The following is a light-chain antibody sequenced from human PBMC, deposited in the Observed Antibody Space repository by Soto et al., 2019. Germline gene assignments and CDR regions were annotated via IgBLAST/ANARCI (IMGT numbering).Light chain of an antibody. CDR2: EVN. Sequence: QSVLTQPPSVSGSPGQSVTISCTGTSNDVGSYNRVSWYQQSPDTAPKLILYEVNDRPSGVPDRFSGSKSGNTASLTISGLQAEDEADYYCCSYTSSSTDVFGTGTKLTVL. J-gene: IGLJ1*01. V-gene: IGLV2-18*02. CDR3: CSYTSSSTDV. CDR1: SNDVGSYNR.